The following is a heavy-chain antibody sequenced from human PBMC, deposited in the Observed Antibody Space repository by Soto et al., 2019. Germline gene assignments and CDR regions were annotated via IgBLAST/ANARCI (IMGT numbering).Heavy chain of an antibody. J-gene: IGHJ6*02. Sequence: QVQLVESGGGVVQPGRSLRLSCAASGFTFSSYGMHWVRQAPGKGLEWVAVIWYDGSNKYYADSVKGRFTISRDNSKNTLYLQMNSLRAEDTAVYYCARDRGVIVARPRYGMDVWGQGTTVTVSS. V-gene: IGHV3-33*01. CDR3: ARDRGVIVARPRYGMDV. D-gene: IGHD5-12*01. CDR2: IWYDGSNK. CDR1: GFTFSSYG.